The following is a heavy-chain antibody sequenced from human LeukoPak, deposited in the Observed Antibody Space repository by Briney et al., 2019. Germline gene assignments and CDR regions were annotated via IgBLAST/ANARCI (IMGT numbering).Heavy chain of an antibody. J-gene: IGHJ5*02. CDR1: GYSFTSYG. Sequence: ASVKVSCKASGYSFTSYGISWVRQAPGQGLEWMGWIIPYSGNTNYAQKLQGRVTMTTDTSTSTAYMELRSLRSDDTAIYYCAGDSVASKHAWFDPWGQGTLVTVSS. V-gene: IGHV1-18*01. CDR3: AGDSVASKHAWFDP. CDR2: IIPYSGNT. D-gene: IGHD6-6*01.